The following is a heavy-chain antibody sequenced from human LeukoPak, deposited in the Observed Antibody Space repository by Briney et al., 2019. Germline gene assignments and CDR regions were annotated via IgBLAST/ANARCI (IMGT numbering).Heavy chain of an antibody. Sequence: ASVKVSCKASGYTFTSYYMHWVRQAPGQGLEWMGLINPTGGSTGYAQKFQGRVTMTRDKSTSTAYMELSSLRSEDTAVYYCAGAGNRVEYYYYYMDVWGKGTTVTVSS. J-gene: IGHJ6*03. V-gene: IGHV1-46*01. CDR2: INPTGGST. D-gene: IGHD2/OR15-2a*01. CDR1: GYTFTSYY. CDR3: AGAGNRVEYYYYYMDV.